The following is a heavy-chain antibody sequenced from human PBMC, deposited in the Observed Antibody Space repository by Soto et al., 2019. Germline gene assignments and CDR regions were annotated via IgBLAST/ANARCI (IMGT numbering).Heavy chain of an antibody. CDR1: GGTFSSYA. D-gene: IGHD1-26*01. CDR2: IIPIFGTA. CDR3: ARGTSGLSGSYYNPYY. J-gene: IGHJ4*02. Sequence: GASVKVSCKASGGTFSSYATSWVRQAPGQGLEWMGGIIPIFGTANYAQKFQGRVTITADESTSTAYMELSSLRSEDTAVYYCARGTSGLSGSYYNPYYWGQGTLVTVSS. V-gene: IGHV1-69*13.